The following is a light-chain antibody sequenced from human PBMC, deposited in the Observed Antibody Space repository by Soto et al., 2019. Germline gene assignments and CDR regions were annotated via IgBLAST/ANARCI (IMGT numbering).Light chain of an antibody. V-gene: IGLV2-14*01. CDR3: SSKTSSSSPFV. Sequence: QSVLTQPASVSGSPGQSITISCTGSTSDVGAYNYVSWYKHHPGQAPQLMIYEVSNRPSGVSNRFSGSKSGNTASLTISGLQADDEGDYYCSSKTSSSSPFVFGTGTKLTVX. CDR2: EVS. J-gene: IGLJ1*01. CDR1: TSDVGAYNY.